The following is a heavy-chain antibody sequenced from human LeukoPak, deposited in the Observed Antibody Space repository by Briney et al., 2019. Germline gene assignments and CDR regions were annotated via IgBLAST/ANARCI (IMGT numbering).Heavy chain of an antibody. Sequence: SQTLSLTCTVSGGSISSGGYYWSWIRQHPGKGLGWIGYIYYSGSTYYNPSLKSRVTISVDTSKNQFSLKLSSVTAADTAVYYCARFRDPYSSSWYAWFDPWGQGTLVTVSS. V-gene: IGHV4-31*03. J-gene: IGHJ5*02. CDR3: ARFRDPYSSSWYAWFDP. CDR2: IYYSGST. D-gene: IGHD6-13*01. CDR1: GGSISSGGYY.